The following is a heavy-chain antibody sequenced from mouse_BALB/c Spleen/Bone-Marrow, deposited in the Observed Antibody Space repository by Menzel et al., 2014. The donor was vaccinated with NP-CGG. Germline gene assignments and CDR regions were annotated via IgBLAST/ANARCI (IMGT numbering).Heavy chain of an antibody. Sequence: EVKLVESGPGLVKPSQSLSLTCSVTGYSIASGYYWNWIRQFPGNKLEWMGYISYDGSNNYNPSLENRISITRDTSKNQFFLKLNSVTTEDTATYYCARGRIYYGYGFDYWGQGTTLTVSS. CDR1: GYSIASGYY. CDR2: ISYDGSN. CDR3: ARGRIYYGYGFDY. V-gene: IGHV3-6*02. D-gene: IGHD2-2*01. J-gene: IGHJ2*01.